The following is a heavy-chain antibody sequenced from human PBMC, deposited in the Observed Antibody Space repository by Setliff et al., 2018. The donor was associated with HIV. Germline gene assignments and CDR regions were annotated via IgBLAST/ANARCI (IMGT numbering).Heavy chain of an antibody. Sequence: SETLSLTCAVSGYSISRDYYWGWIRQPPGKELEWIGSIYHNGNTYYSPSLKSRVTISVDTSRNQISLKLSSVTAADTAVYYCARQRLGNCSGARCSFSGMDVWGPGTTVTVS. CDR3: ARQRLGNCSGARCSFSGMDV. J-gene: IGHJ6*02. V-gene: IGHV4-38-2*01. D-gene: IGHD2-15*01. CDR2: IYHNGNT. CDR1: GYSISRDYY.